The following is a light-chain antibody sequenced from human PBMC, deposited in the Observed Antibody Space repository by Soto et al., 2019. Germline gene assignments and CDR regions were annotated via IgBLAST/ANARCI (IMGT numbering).Light chain of an antibody. CDR3: QERFFTIGT. V-gene: IGKV1-39*01. CDR1: QYIGAF. J-gene: IGKJ1*01. Sequence: DIQITQSPSYLSASVGDRVTITCRASQYIGAFLNWYQKTPGKDPKLLIFGASNLHIGVPSRFSGSGSGTEFTLTINNLQSEDFATYYCQERFFTIGTFGRGTKVDIK. CDR2: GAS.